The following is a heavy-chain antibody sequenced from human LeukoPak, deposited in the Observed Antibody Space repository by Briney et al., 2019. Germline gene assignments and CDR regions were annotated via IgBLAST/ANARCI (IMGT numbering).Heavy chain of an antibody. CDR1: GGSISSYF. CDR2: SYYTGST. V-gene: IGHV4-59*01. CDR3: ARERYGGSGYFDY. J-gene: IGHJ4*02. Sequence: SETLSLTCTVSGGSISSYFWTWIRQPPGKGLEWIGYSYYTGSTNYNPSLKSRVIISLDTSKNQFSLKLSSVTVADTAVYYCARERYGGSGYFDYWSQGTLVTVSS. D-gene: IGHD4-23*01.